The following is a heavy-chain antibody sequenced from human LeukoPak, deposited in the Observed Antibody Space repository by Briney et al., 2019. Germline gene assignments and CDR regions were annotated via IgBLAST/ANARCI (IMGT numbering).Heavy chain of an antibody. CDR1: AGSVNSSPYY. CDR3: AKHEGSYFDKSGYTFEY. D-gene: IGHD3-22*01. CDR2: IHYSRNT. Sequence: SDTLSLTCTVSAGSVNSSPYYWGWVRQPPGKGLEWIGSIHYSRNTYYNPSLKSRVTISVDTSRNQFSLKLSSVSAADRGIYYCAKHEGSYFDKSGYTFEYWGQGTLVTVSS. J-gene: IGHJ4*02. V-gene: IGHV4-39*01.